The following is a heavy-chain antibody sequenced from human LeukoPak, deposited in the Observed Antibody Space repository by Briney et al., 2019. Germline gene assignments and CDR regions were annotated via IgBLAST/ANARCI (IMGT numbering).Heavy chain of an antibody. V-gene: IGHV3-48*01. D-gene: IGHD3-16*02. J-gene: IGHJ4*02. CDR1: GFTFSRYS. Sequence: GSLXXXCAASGFTFSRYSMSWVRQAPGKGLEWVSYITSSSRTIYDADSVKGRFTISRDNAKNSLYLQMKSLRGEDTAVYYXXSSXLXFGXVIVPEYFDYWGQGTLVTVSS. CDR3: XSSXLXFGXVIVPEYFDY. CDR2: ITSSSRTI.